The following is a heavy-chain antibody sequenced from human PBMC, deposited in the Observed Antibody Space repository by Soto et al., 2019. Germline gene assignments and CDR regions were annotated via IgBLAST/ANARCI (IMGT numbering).Heavy chain of an antibody. CDR2: IYVTGAV. D-gene: IGHD2-21*01. CDR3: ARLRIATNNYKWFAP. J-gene: IGHJ5*02. Sequence: SETLSLTCSVSGAALNSGNYYWSWIRQVPGKGLEWIGHIYVTGAVDYNPSLRDRITISQDTSERQFSLNLRLVTAADTAVYYCARLRIATNNYKWFAPWGQGTLVTVSS. CDR1: GAALNSGNYY. V-gene: IGHV4-31*03.